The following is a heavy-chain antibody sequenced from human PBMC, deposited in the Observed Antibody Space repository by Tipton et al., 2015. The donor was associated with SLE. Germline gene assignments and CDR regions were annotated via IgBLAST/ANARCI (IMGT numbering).Heavy chain of an antibody. CDR1: GGSFSGYY. CDR2: INHSGST. CDR3: ASGVVAATLYFDY. Sequence: TLSLTCAVYGGSFSGYYWSWIRQPPGKGLEWIGEINHSGSTNYNPSLKSRVTISVDTSKNQFSLKLSSVTAADTAVYYCASGVVAATLYFDYWGQGTLVTVSP. D-gene: IGHD2-15*01. J-gene: IGHJ4*02. V-gene: IGHV4-34*01.